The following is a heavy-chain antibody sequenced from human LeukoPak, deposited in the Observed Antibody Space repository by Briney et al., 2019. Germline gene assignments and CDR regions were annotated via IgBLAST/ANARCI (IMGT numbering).Heavy chain of an antibody. CDR2: ISSSSYI. J-gene: IGHJ4*02. V-gene: IGHV3-21*01. CDR1: GFTFSSYS. Sequence: GGSLRLSCAASGFTFSSYSMNWVRQAPGKGLEWVSSISSSSYIYYADSVKGRFTISRDNAKNSLYLQMNSLRAEDTAVYYCARDLLAYCGGDCSFDYWGQGTLVTVSS. CDR3: ARDLLAYCGGDCSFDY. D-gene: IGHD2-21*02.